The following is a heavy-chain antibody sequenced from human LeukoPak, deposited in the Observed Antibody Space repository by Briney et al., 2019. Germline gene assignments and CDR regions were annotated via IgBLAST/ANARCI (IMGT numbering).Heavy chain of an antibody. CDR2: ISYDGSNK. CDR3: ARDNYFDY. J-gene: IGHJ4*02. CDR1: GFTFSSYA. V-gene: IGHV3-30-3*01. Sequence: PGGPLRLSCAASGFTFSSYAMHWVRQAPGKGLEWVAVISYDGSNKYYADSVKGRFTISRDNSKNTLYLQMNSLRAEDTAVYYCARDNYFDYWGQGTLVTVSS.